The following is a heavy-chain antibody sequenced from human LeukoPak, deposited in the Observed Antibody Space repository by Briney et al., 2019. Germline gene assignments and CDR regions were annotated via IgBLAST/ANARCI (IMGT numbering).Heavy chain of an antibody. Sequence: PGGSLRLSCAASGFTVSSYSMNWVRQAPGKGLEWVSSISSSSSYIYYADSVKGRFTISRDNAKNSLYLQMNSLRAEDTAVYYCARDSYYYDSSGYYPFDYWGQGTLVTVSS. V-gene: IGHV3-21*01. CDR2: ISSSSSYI. J-gene: IGHJ4*02. CDR1: GFTVSSYS. D-gene: IGHD3-22*01. CDR3: ARDSYYYDSSGYYPFDY.